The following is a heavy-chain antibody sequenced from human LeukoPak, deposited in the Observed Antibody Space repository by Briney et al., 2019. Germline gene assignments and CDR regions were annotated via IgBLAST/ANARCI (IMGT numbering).Heavy chain of an antibody. CDR2: ISSSSTYI. J-gene: IGHJ4*02. D-gene: IGHD3-22*01. CDR3: ATLPPNYDSSGYSYLQDY. Sequence: GGSLRLSCAASGFTFSSYSMNWVRQAPGKGLEWVLSISSSSTYIYYADSVKGRFTISRDNAKSSLYLQMNSLRAEDTAVYYCATLPPNYDSSGYSYLQDYWGQGTLVTVSS. CDR1: GFTFSSYS. V-gene: IGHV3-21*01.